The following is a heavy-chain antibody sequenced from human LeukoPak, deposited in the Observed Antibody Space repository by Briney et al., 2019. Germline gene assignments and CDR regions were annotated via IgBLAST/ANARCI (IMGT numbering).Heavy chain of an antibody. CDR3: AIRRFRSVTAISRPADY. CDR2: INTNTGNP. D-gene: IGHD2-21*02. Sequence: GASVKVSCTASGYTFTSYAMNWVRQAPGQGLEWMGWINTNTGNPTYAQGFTGRFVFSLDTSVSTAYLQISSLKAEDTAVYYCAIRRFRSVTAISRPADYWGQGTLVTVSS. J-gene: IGHJ4*02. CDR1: GYTFTSYA. V-gene: IGHV7-4-1*02.